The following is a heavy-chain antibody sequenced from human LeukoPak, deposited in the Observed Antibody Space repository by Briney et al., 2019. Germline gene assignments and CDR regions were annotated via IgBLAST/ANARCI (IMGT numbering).Heavy chain of an antibody. CDR1: GFTFNNAW. CDR2: IKSKTDGGTT. Sequence: PGGSLRLSCSASGFTFNNAWMNWVRQAPGKGLEWVGRIKSKTDGGTTDYAAPVKGRFTISRDDSKNTLYLQMDSLKTEDTAVYYCTLSKYNWNYVVDYWGQGTLVTVSS. D-gene: IGHD1-7*01. V-gene: IGHV3-15*01. CDR3: TLSKYNWNYVVDY. J-gene: IGHJ4*02.